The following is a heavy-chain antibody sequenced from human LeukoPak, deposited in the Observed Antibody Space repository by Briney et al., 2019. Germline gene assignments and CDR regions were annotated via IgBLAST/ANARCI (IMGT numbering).Heavy chain of an antibody. V-gene: IGHV3-74*01. CDR2: IKGDEMTT. J-gene: IGHJ4*02. CDR3: GSMVREGEDS. CDR1: GFTFTTYW. Sequence: PGGSLRLSCAASGFTFTTYWMHWVRQAPGKGLEWVSRIKGDEMTTNYADSVEGRFTISRDNAKNSLYLQMNSLRAEDTAVYYCGSMVREGEDSWGQGTLVTVSS. D-gene: IGHD3-10*01.